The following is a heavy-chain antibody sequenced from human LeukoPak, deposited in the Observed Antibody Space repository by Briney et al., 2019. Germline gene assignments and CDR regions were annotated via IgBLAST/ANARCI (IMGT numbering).Heavy chain of an antibody. CDR3: AREPGTDYRKYYFDY. D-gene: IGHD1-14*01. CDR2: LYSGGTT. V-gene: IGHV3-53*01. Sequence: GGSLRLSCAASGFTVSSYSMSWVRQAPEMGLEWVSVLYSGGTTYYADSVKGRFTISRDNSKNTLYLQMDSLRAEDTAVYYCAREPGTDYRKYYFDYWGQGTLVTVSS. J-gene: IGHJ4*02. CDR1: GFTVSSYS.